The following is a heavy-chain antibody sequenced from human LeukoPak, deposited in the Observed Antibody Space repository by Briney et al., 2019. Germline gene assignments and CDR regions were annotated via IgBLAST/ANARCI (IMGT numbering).Heavy chain of an antibody. Sequence: PGGSLRLSCAASGFTFSSYGMHWVRQAPGKGLEWVAVIWYDGSNKYYADSVKGRFTISRDNPKNTLYLQMNSLRAEDTAVYYCARAQQYGGSYYLDYWGQGTLVTVSS. J-gene: IGHJ4*02. CDR2: IWYDGSNK. CDR1: GFTFSSYG. V-gene: IGHV3-33*01. CDR3: ARAQQYGGSYYLDY. D-gene: IGHD5-12*01.